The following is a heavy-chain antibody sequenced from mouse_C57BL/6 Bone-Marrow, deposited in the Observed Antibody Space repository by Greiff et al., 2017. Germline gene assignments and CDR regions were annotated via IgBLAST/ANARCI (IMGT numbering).Heavy chain of an antibody. CDR3: ARGGNDGGYYFDY. CDR1: GYTFTTYP. V-gene: IGHV1-47*01. Sequence: VQVVESGAELVKPGASVKMSCKASGYTFTTYPIEWMKQNHGKSLEWIGNFHPYNDDTKYNEKFKGKATLTVEKSSSTVYLELSRLTSDDSAVYCCARGGNDGGYYFDYWGQGTTLTVSS. J-gene: IGHJ2*01. CDR2: FHPYNDDT. D-gene: IGHD1-1*02.